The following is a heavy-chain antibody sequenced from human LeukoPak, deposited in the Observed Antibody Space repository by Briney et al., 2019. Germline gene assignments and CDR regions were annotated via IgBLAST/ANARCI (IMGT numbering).Heavy chain of an antibody. CDR1: GGSISSYY. J-gene: IGHJ4*02. Sequence: SETLSLTCTVSGGSISSYYWNWIRQPPGKGLEWIGYIYYSGSTNYNPSLKSRVTISVDTSKNQFSLKLSSVTAADTAVYYCARGADSSGYYSIFYFDYWGQGTLVAVTS. D-gene: IGHD3-22*01. CDR2: IYYSGST. V-gene: IGHV4-59*01. CDR3: ARGADSSGYYSIFYFDY.